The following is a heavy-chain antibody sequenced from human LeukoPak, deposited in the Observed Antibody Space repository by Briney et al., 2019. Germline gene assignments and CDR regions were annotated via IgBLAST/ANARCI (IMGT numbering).Heavy chain of an antibody. D-gene: IGHD3-22*01. J-gene: IGHJ4*02. CDR3: ALNYYDSSGFEFDY. V-gene: IGHV1-8*01. CDR2: MNPNSGNT. CDR1: GYTFTSYD. Sequence: GAPVKVSCKASGYTFTSYDINWVRQATGQGLEWMGWMNPNSGNTGYAQKFQGRVTMTRNTSISTAYMELSSLRSEDTAVYYCALNYYDSSGFEFDYWGQGTLVTVSS.